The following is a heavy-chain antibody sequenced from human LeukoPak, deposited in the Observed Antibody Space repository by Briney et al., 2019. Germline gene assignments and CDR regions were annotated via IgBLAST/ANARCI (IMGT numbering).Heavy chain of an antibody. V-gene: IGHV1-3*01. J-gene: IGHJ4*02. D-gene: IGHD2-15*01. CDR3: ATSEEGR. CDR1: GHTFINYA. CDR2: INVGNGDT. Sequence: ASVKVSCKASGHTFINYAIHWVRQGPGQRLEWVGWINVGNGDTRYSQRFQGRVTITRDTSASTAYMELSRLRSEDTAVYYCATSEEGRWGQGTLVTVSS.